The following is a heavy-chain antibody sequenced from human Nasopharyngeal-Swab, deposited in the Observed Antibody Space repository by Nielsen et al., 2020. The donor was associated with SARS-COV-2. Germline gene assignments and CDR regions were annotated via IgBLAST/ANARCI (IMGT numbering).Heavy chain of an antibody. D-gene: IGHD6-19*01. CDR3: ARDSGQWLGGEERYYYYYGMDV. CDR1: GGSISSGGYY. J-gene: IGHJ6*02. Sequence: SETLSLTCTVSGGSISSGGYYWSWIRQHPGKGLEWIGYIYYSGSTYYNPSLKSRVTISVDTSKNQFSLKLSSVTAADTAVYYCARDSGQWLGGEERYYYYYGMDVWGQGTTVTVSS. CDR2: IYYSGST. V-gene: IGHV4-31*03.